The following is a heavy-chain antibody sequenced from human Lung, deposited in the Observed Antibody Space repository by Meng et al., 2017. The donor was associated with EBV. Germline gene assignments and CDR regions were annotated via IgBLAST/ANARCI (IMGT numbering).Heavy chain of an antibody. D-gene: IGHD4-17*01. J-gene: IGHJ5*02. CDR3: ARDRKHYGERGWFDP. Sequence: VQLPESGPGLVQPSQTLSLTGTVSGGSISSGDYYWSWIRQPPGKGLEWIGYIYYSGSTYSNASLKSRVTISIDRSKNQFSLKLSSVTAADTAVYYCARDRKHYGERGWFDPWGQGTLVTVSS. CDR2: IYYSGST. V-gene: IGHV4-30-4*01. CDR1: GGSISSGDYY.